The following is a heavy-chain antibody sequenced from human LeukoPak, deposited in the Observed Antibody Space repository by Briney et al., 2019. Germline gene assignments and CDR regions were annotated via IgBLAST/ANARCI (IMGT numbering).Heavy chain of an antibody. CDR3: ATPSGSYSTPFDY. V-gene: IGHV1-69-2*01. CDR2: VDPEDGET. J-gene: IGHJ4*02. Sequence: EASVKVSCKASGYTFTDYYMHWVQQAPGKGLEWMGLVDPEDGETIYAEKFQGRVTITADTSTDTAYMELSSLRSEDTAVYYCATPSGSYSTPFDYWGQGTLVTVSS. CDR1: GYTFTDYY. D-gene: IGHD3-10*01.